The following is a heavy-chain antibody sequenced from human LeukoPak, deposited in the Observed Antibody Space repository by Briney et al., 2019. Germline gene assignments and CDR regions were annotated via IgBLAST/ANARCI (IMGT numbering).Heavy chain of an antibody. CDR1: GFTVSSNY. CDR2: IYSGGST. V-gene: IGHV3-53*04. Sequence: GGSLRLSCAASGFTVSSNYMSLVRQAPGKGLEWVSVIYSGGSTYYADSVKGRFTISRHNSKNTLYLQMNSLRAEDTAVYYCARDLDYGDYGAFDIWGQGTMVTVSS. D-gene: IGHD4-17*01. J-gene: IGHJ3*02. CDR3: ARDLDYGDYGAFDI.